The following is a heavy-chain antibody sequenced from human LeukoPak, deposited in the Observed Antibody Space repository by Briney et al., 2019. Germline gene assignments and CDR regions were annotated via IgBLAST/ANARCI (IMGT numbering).Heavy chain of an antibody. J-gene: IGHJ4*02. Sequence: GGSLRLSCAASGFTLSSYGMHWVRQAPGKGLEWVAFIRYDGSNKYYADSVKGRFTISRDNSKNTLYLQMNSLRAEDTAVYYCAKSYDILTGYYYFDYWGQGTLVTVSS. CDR2: IRYDGSNK. CDR1: GFTLSSYG. V-gene: IGHV3-30*02. D-gene: IGHD3-9*01. CDR3: AKSYDILTGYYYFDY.